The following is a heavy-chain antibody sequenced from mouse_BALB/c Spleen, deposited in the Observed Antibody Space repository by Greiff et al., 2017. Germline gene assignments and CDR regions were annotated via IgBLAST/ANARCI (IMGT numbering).Heavy chain of an antibody. V-gene: IGHV2-9*02. J-gene: IGHJ4*01. CDR2: IWAGGST. CDR3: ARGWDHYAMDY. D-gene: IGHD4-1*01. Sequence: VQLVESGPGLVAPSQSLSITCTVSGFSFTSYGVHWVRQPPGKGLEWLGVIWAGGSTNYNSALMSRLSISKDNSKSQVFLKMNSLQTDDTAMDYCARGWDHYAMDYWGQGTSVTVSS. CDR1: GFSFTSYG.